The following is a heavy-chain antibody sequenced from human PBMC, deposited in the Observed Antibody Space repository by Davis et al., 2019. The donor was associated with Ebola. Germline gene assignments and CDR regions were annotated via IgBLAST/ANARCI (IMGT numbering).Heavy chain of an antibody. CDR2: INPNSGGT. D-gene: IGHD1-26*01. J-gene: IGHJ6*02. CDR1: GYTFTGYY. CDR3: AKGGYSGSYGPWDGMDV. Sequence: ASVKVSCKASGYTFTGYYMHWVRQAPGQGLEWMGWINPNSGGTNYAQKFQGWVTMTRDTSLSPAYMELSRLGSDDTAVYYCAKGGYSGSYGPWDGMDVWGQGTTVTVSS. V-gene: IGHV1-2*04.